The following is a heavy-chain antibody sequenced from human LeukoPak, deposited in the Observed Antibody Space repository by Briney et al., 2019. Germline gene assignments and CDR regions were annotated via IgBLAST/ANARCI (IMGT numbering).Heavy chain of an antibody. Sequence: GESLKISCKGSGYSFTTYWIGWVRQMPGKGLEWMGIIYPGDSDTRYSPSFQGQVTISADKSISTAYLQWSSLKASDSAMYYCATGMTRVSSLHPRDAFDIWGQGTMVTVSS. CDR1: GYSFTTYW. D-gene: IGHD4-17*01. V-gene: IGHV5-51*01. J-gene: IGHJ3*02. CDR2: IYPGDSDT. CDR3: ATGMTRVSSLHPRDAFDI.